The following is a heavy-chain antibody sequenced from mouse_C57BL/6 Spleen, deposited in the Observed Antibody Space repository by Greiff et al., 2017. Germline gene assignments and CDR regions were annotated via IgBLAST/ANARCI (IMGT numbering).Heavy chain of an antibody. CDR1: GYTFTSYW. Sequence: QVQLQQPGAELVMPGASVKLSCKASGYTFTSYWMHWVKQRPGQGLEWIGEIDPSDSYTNYNQKFKGKSTLSVDKSSSTAYMQLTSLTSEDSAVYYCARDCGSRRAFFAYWGQGTLVTVSA. CDR2: IDPSDSYT. D-gene: IGHD1-1*01. V-gene: IGHV1-69*01. J-gene: IGHJ3*01. CDR3: ARDCGSRRAFFAY.